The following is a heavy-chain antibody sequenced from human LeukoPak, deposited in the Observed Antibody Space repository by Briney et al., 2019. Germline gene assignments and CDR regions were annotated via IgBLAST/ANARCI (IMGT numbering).Heavy chain of an antibody. CDR3: ARVGVTMVRGVIKYSWFDP. Sequence: ASVKVSCKASGYTFTSYDINWVRQATGQGLEWMGWMNPNSGNTGYAQKFQGRVAMTRNTSISTAYMELSSLRSEDTDVYYCARVGVTMVRGVIKYSWFDPWGQGTLVTVSS. CDR1: GYTFTSYD. V-gene: IGHV1-8*01. CDR2: MNPNSGNT. D-gene: IGHD3-10*01. J-gene: IGHJ5*02.